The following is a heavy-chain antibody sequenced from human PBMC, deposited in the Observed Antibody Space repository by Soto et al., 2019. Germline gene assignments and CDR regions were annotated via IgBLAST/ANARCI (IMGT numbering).Heavy chain of an antibody. CDR1: GYTFTSYG. CDR3: ARLTFFGGELPDFRRPN. Sequence: QVPLGQSGAEVKKHGASVKVSCKASGYTFTSYGISWVRQAPRQGLEWMGWISDYNGNTNYAQQLQGRVTMTTDTSTRTAYMELRSLRSDDTAVYYCARLTFFGGELPDFRRPNWGQGTLVTVSS. J-gene: IGHJ4*02. D-gene: IGHD1-26*01. CDR2: ISDYNGNT. V-gene: IGHV1-18*01.